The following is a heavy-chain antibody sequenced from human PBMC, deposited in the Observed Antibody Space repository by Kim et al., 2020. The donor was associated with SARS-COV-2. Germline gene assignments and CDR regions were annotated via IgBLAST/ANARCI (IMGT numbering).Heavy chain of an antibody. V-gene: IGHV4-31*03. CDR3: AIADMNPKPPGAFDV. Sequence: SETLSLTCSVSGVSISRGGHYWTWIRQHPGKGLEWFGYIYDSGKTDYNPSLKSRVSISIDTARNQFSLKLRSVSAADTAVYYCAIADMNPKPPGAFDVWGNATLFTVSS. CDR2: IYDSGKT. D-gene: IGHD2-15*01. CDR1: GVSISRGGHY. J-gene: IGHJ3*01.